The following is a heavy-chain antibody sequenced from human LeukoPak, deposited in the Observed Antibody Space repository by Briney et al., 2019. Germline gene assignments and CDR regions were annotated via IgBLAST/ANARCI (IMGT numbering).Heavy chain of an antibody. CDR3: ARDFTRCFDY. Sequence: PGGSLRLSCAASGFTFSNAWMSWVRQAPGKGLEWVSYISSSSSTIYYADSVKGRFTISRDNAKNSLYLQMNSLRAEDTAVYYCARDFTRCFDYWGQGTLVTVSS. V-gene: IGHV3-48*04. CDR1: GFTFSNAW. J-gene: IGHJ4*02. CDR2: ISSSSSTI. D-gene: IGHD3-16*01.